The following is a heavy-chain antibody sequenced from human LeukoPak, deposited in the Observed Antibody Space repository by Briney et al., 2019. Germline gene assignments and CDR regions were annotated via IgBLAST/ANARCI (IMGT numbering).Heavy chain of an antibody. CDR1: GYSFTSYW. D-gene: IGHD2-15*01. CDR2: IYPGDSDT. Sequence: GESLKISCKGSGYSFTSYWIGWVRQMPGKGLERMGIIYPGDSDTRYSPSFQGRVTISADKSINTAYLQWSSLKASDTAMYYCVRQRPFYSGPFFDFWGQGILVTVSS. V-gene: IGHV5-51*01. J-gene: IGHJ4*02. CDR3: VRQRPFYSGPFFDF.